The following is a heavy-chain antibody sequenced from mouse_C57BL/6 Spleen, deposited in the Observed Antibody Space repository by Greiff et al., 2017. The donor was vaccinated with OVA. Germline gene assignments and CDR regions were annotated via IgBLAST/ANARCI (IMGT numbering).Heavy chain of an antibody. Sequence: EVQLVESGGGLVKPGGSLKLSCAASGFTFSDYGMHWVRQAPEKGLEWVAYISSGSSTIYYADTVKGRFTISRDNAKNTLFLQMASLRSEDTAMYYCARGGRLRYYFDYWGQGTTLTVSS. CDR2: ISSGSSTI. V-gene: IGHV5-17*01. CDR3: ARGGRLRYYFDY. J-gene: IGHJ2*01. D-gene: IGHD2-4*01. CDR1: GFTFSDYG.